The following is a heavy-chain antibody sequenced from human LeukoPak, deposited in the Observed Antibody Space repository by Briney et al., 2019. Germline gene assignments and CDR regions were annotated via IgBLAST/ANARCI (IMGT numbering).Heavy chain of an antibody. CDR1: GFTFIDYY. D-gene: IGHD2-15*01. CDR2: ISSSGITI. V-gene: IGHV3-11*01. J-gene: IGHJ6*03. CDR3: ARGPTRYYYYMDV. Sequence: GGSLRLSCAASGFTFIDYYMTWIRQAPGKGLEWVSYISSSGITIYYAESEKGRFTISRVNAKKSSHLEMNSLRAEDTAVYYCARGPTRYYYYMDVWGKGTTVTVSS.